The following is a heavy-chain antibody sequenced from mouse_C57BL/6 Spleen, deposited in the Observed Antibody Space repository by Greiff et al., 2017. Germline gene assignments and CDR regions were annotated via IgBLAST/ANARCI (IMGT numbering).Heavy chain of an antibody. Sequence: DVHLVESGGGLVKPGGSLKLSCAASGFTFSDYGMHWVRQAPEKGLEWVAYISSGSSTIYYAYTVKGRFTIARDNAKNTLFLQRTSLRSEDTAMYYCARNYYGSSWLAYWGQGTLVTVSA. CDR1: GFTFSDYG. J-gene: IGHJ3*01. CDR3: ARNYYGSSWLAY. V-gene: IGHV5-17*01. D-gene: IGHD1-1*01. CDR2: ISSGSSTI.